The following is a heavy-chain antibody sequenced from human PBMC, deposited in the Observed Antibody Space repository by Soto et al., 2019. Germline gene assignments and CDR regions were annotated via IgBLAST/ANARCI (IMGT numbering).Heavy chain of an antibody. CDR1: GGSISSYY. J-gene: IGHJ4*02. CDR2: IYYSGST. D-gene: IGHD6-19*01. Sequence: SETLSLTCAVSGGSISSYYWSWIRQPPGKGLEWIGYIYYSGSTNYNPSLKSRVTISVDTSKNQFSLKLTSVTAADTAVYYCARSRYTSGWWTPPFDDWGQGTLVTVAS. V-gene: IGHV4-59*01. CDR3: ARSRYTSGWWTPPFDD.